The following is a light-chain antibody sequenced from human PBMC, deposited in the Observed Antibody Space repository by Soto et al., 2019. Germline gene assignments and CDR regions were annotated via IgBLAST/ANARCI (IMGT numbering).Light chain of an antibody. CDR3: QQYNNWPIT. J-gene: IGKJ5*01. V-gene: IGKV3-15*01. CDR2: GAF. Sequence: EIVMTQSPATLSVSPGERATLSCRASQSVLSKLAWYQQKPGQAPRLLIYGAFTRATDIPGRFSGSGSGTEFTLTISSLQSVDFAVYYCQQYNNWPITFGQGTRLEIK. CDR1: QSVLSK.